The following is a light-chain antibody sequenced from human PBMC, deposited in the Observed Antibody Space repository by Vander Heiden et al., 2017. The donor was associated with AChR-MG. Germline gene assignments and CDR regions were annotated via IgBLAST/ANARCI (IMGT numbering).Light chain of an antibody. CDR3: SSYTSSSTWV. J-gene: IGLJ3*02. CDR1: NRDLGGYDF. V-gene: IGLV2-14*03. Sequence: QSALTQPASVSGSPGQSITLPCTGTNRDLGGYDFVSSSLQHPGKAPRLLISFVSRRPSGVSHRFSGSKSANTASLTISGLQAEDEADYYCSSYTSSSTWVFGGGTKLTVL. CDR2: FVS.